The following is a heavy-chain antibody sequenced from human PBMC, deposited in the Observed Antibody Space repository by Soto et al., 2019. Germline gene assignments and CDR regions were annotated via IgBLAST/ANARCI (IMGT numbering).Heavy chain of an antibody. CDR3: ARGEQWLALSYFDF. Sequence: SETLSLTCAVSGFSISSGYYWAWIRQPPGKGLEWIGNIYHRGSTYYNPSLKSRVTISVDTSKNQFSPKLDSVTAADTAVYYCARGEQWLALSYFDFWGQGTLVTVSS. CDR1: GFSISSGYY. D-gene: IGHD6-19*01. J-gene: IGHJ4*02. CDR2: IYHRGST. V-gene: IGHV4-38-2*01.